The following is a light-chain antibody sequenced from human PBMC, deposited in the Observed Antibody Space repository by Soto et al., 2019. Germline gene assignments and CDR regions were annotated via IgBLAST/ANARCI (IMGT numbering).Light chain of an antibody. CDR2: ETS. V-gene: IGKV1-5*03. J-gene: IGKJ1*01. CDR3: NHYSSYYT. Sequence: DIQMTQSPSTLSASVGDRVTITCRASQNVYQWVAWFQQKPGKAPKLLIYETSILESGVPSRFSGSGYGTEFSLTISGMQPGDFANYYCNHYSSYYTFGQGTKVEVK. CDR1: QNVYQW.